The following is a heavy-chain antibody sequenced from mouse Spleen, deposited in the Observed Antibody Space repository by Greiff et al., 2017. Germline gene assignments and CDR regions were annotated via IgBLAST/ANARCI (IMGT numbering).Heavy chain of an antibody. J-gene: IGHJ3*01. CDR2: INPSSGYT. Sequence: VQLQQSGAELARPGASVKMSCKASGYTFTSYTMHWVKQRPGQGLEWIGYINPSSGYTKYNQKFKDKATLTADKSSSTAYMQLSSLTSEDSAVYYCARSAYYGNSLAYWGQGTLVTVSA. D-gene: IGHD2-10*01. V-gene: IGHV1-4*01. CDR3: ARSAYYGNSLAY. CDR1: GYTFTSYT.